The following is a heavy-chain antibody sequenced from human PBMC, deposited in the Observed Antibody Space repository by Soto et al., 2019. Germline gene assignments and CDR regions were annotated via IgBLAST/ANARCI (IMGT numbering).Heavy chain of an antibody. CDR1: GFTFGNYW. CDR2: IKQDGSER. V-gene: IGHV3-7*01. Sequence: GGSLRLSCAASGFTFGNYWRSWVRQAPGKGPEWVDNIKQDGSERNYVDSVKGRFTISGDNAENSLYLQMNSLRVEDTGVYYCASARHIGPWGQGTLVTVSS. CDR3: ASARHIGP. J-gene: IGHJ5*02. D-gene: IGHD2-21*01.